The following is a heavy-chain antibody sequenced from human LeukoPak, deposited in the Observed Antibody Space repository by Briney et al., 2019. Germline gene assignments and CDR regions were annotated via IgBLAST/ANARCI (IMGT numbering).Heavy chain of an antibody. V-gene: IGHV3-7*03. D-gene: IGHD3-10*01. CDR2: IRQDGSEK. CDR3: ARMRSHISWGSGRRGYYFDY. CDR1: GFTFSSYW. Sequence: GGSLRLSCAASGFTFSSYWMSWVRQAPGKGLEWVANIRQDGSEKYYVDSVKGRFTISRDNAKNSLYLQMNSLRAEDTAVYYCARMRSHISWGSGRRGYYFDYWGQGTLVTVSS. J-gene: IGHJ4*02.